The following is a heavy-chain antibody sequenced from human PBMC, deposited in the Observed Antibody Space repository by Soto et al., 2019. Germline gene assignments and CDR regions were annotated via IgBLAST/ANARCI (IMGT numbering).Heavy chain of an antibody. V-gene: IGHV3-53*01. CDR3: VRDQGIAVTA. J-gene: IGHJ4*02. D-gene: IGHD6-19*01. Sequence: RGSLRLSCAVSGFTVSSNYMTWVRQAPGRGLEWVSLIYAGGSTYYADSVKGRFTISRDSSKNTLYLQMNSLRAEDTAVYYCVRDQGIAVTAWGQGTLVTV. CDR2: IYAGGST. CDR1: GFTVSSNY.